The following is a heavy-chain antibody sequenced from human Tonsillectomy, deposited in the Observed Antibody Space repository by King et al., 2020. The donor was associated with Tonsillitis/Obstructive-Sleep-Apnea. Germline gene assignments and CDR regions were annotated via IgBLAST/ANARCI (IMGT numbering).Heavy chain of an antibody. V-gene: IGHV2-26*01. D-gene: IGHD5-12*01. CDR1: EFSLSTSRMG. CDR3: ARTSGYDVYFHH. Sequence: TLKESGPVLVKARENLTLTCTVSEFSLSTSRMGVSLICQPTGKALELLAHTFLNDEKSYSNSLKSRFTNSKDTSKSQVVLTMTNMDPVDTATYYCARTSGYDVYFHHWGQGTLVTVSA. CDR2: TFLNDEK. J-gene: IGHJ1*01.